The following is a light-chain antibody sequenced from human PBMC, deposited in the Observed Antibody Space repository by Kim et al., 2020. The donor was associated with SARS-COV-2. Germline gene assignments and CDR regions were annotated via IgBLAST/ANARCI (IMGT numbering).Light chain of an antibody. CDR1: SSDVGGYNY. Sequence: GQLVPISCTGTSSDVGGYNYVSQSQQHPGKAPKLMIYEVSQRPSGVPDRFSGSKSGNTASLTVSGLQAEDEADYYCSSYAGSNNLVFGGGTQLTVL. CDR3: SSYAGSNNLV. V-gene: IGLV2-8*01. J-gene: IGLJ2*01. CDR2: EVS.